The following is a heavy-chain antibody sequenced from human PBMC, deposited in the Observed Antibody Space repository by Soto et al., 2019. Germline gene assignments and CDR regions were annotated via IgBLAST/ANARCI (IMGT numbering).Heavy chain of an antibody. CDR3: AKVPLRFLEWLHIDY. Sequence: GGSLRLSCAASGFTFSSYGMHWVRQAPGKGLEWVAVISYDGSNKYYADSVKGRFTISRDNSKNTLYLQMNSLRAEDTAVYYCAKVPLRFLEWLHIDYWGQGTLVTVSS. D-gene: IGHD3-3*01. CDR1: GFTFSSYG. J-gene: IGHJ4*02. V-gene: IGHV3-30*18. CDR2: ISYDGSNK.